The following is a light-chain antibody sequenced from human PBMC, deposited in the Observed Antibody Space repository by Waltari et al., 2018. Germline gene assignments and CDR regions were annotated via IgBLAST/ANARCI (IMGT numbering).Light chain of an antibody. J-gene: IGLJ3*02. Sequence: QSVLTQPPSVSGAPGQRVTISCTGSSSNIGAGYDVHWYQQLPGTAPKPLIYGNSNRPSGVPDRFSGAKSGTSASLAITVIQAEDEADYYCQSYDSSLSGPYWVFGGGTKLTVL. CDR1: SSNIGAGYD. CDR2: GNS. CDR3: QSYDSSLSGPYWV. V-gene: IGLV1-40*01.